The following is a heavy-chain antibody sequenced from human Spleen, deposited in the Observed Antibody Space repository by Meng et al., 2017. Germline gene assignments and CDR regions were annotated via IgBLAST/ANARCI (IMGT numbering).Heavy chain of an antibody. CDR1: GFIFSSYA. D-gene: IGHD2-15*01. Sequence: GESLKISCAASGFIFSSYAIHWVRQAPGKGLEWVAVISYDGSNNYYADSVKGRFTISRDNSKNTLYLQMNSLRAEDTAVYYCAKDRIRSSGVSCADYWGQGTLVTVSS. V-gene: IGHV3-30*04. J-gene: IGHJ4*02. CDR2: ISYDGSNN. CDR3: AKDRIRSSGVSCADY.